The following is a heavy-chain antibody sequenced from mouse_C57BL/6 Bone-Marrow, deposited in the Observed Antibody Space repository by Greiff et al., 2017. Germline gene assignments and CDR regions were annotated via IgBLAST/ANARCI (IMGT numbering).Heavy chain of an antibody. Sequence: DVKLQESVAELVRPGASVKLSCTASGFNIKNTYMHWVKQRPEQGLEWIGRIDPAHGNTKYAPKFQGKATITADTSSNTAYLQLSSLTSEDTDIYYCARSFDGYLLYWYFDVWGTGTTVTVSS. D-gene: IGHD2-3*01. J-gene: IGHJ1*03. CDR2: IDPAHGNT. CDR1: GFNIKNTY. CDR3: ARSFDGYLLYWYFDV. V-gene: IGHV14-3*01.